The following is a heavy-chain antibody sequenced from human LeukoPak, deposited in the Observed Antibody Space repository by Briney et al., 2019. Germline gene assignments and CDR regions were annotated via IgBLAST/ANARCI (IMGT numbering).Heavy chain of an antibody. CDR3: ARALVGATFHAFDI. CDR1: RFTFSSYA. Sequence: AGGSLRLSCAASRFTFSSYAMSWVRQAPGKGLEWVSTISAGGSTTYYADSVKGRFTISRDNSKNSLYLHMNGLRAEDTAIYYCARALVGATFHAFDIWGQGSMVTVSS. J-gene: IGHJ3*02. CDR2: ISAGGSTT. V-gene: IGHV3-23*01. D-gene: IGHD1-26*01.